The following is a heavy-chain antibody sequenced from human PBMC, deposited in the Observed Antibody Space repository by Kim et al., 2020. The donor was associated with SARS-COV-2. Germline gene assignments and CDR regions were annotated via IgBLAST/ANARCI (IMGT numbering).Heavy chain of an antibody. D-gene: IGHD3-10*01. CDR1: GFTFSSYW. V-gene: IGHV3-7*01. CDR2: IKPDGSAD. CDR3: TTGGAY. J-gene: IGHJ4*02. Sequence: GGSLRLSCAASGFTFSSYWMSWVRQPPGKGLEWVANIKPDGSADYYVDSVKGRFTISRDNANNSLYLQMNNLRAEDTAVYYCTTGGAYWGQGTLVTVSS.